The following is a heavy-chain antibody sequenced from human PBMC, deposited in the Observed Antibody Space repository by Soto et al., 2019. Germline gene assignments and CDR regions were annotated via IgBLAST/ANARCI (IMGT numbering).Heavy chain of an antibody. J-gene: IGHJ4*02. V-gene: IGHV3-21*01. CDR3: ARSGAHSGRYNDY. Sequence: GGSLRLSCAASGFSFSSYSINWVRQAPGKGLEWVSSISSSSTYIYYADSMKGRFTISRDNAKNSLYLQMNSLRAEDTAVYYCARSGAHSGRYNDYWGQGTLVTVSS. CDR1: GFSFSSYS. CDR2: ISSSSTYI. D-gene: IGHD1-26*01.